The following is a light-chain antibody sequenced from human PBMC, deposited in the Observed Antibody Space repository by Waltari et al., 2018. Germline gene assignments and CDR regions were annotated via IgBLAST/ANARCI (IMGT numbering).Light chain of an antibody. CDR2: RND. V-gene: IGLV1-44*01. Sequence: QSVLTQPPSASGTPGQRVTISCSGTSSNLGNNVVNWYQQVPGTAPKLLIYRNDLRPSGVPDRCSASKSGTSVSLAISGLQAEDEAEYYCASWDDSLNGHWVFGGGTKVTVL. CDR3: ASWDDSLNGHWV. CDR1: SSNLGNNV. J-gene: IGLJ3*02.